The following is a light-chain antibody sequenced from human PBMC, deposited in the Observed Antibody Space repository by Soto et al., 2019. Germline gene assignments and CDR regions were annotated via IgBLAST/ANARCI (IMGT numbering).Light chain of an antibody. J-gene: IGKJ2*01. CDR2: WAS. CDR3: QQFSSPPFFP. CDR1: QSVFKGSNNKDC. Sequence: DIVMTQSPDSLAVSLGERATINCKSSQSVFKGSNNKDCLAWYQQKPGQPPKLLLYWASTRESGVPDRFSGSGSVTDFTLTISSLQAEDVAIYYCQQFSSPPFFPFGQGTKVDIK. V-gene: IGKV4-1*01.